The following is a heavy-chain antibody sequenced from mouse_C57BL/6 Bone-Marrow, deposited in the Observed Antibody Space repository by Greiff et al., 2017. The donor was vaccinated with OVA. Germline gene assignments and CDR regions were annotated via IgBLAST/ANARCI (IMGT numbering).Heavy chain of an antibody. CDR1: GFNIKNTY. CDR3: ARGNFGNSFYAMDY. V-gene: IGHV14-3*01. D-gene: IGHD1-1*01. Sequence: EVKLVESVAELVRPGASVKLSCTASGFNIKNTYMHWVKQRPEQGLEWIGRIDPANGNTKYAPKFQGKATMTADTSSNTAYLQLSSLSSEDTAVYCCARGNFGNSFYAMDYWGQGTSVTVSS. J-gene: IGHJ4*01. CDR2: IDPANGNT.